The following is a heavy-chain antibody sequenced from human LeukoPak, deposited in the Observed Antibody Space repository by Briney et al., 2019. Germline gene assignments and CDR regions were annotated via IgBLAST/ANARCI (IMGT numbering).Heavy chain of an antibody. Sequence: GGSLRLSCAASGFTFRTYAMSWVRQAPGKGLEWVSGISDSGDGTYYAESVKGRFTISRDNSKNTVFLQMNSLRADDTAVYYCAKYGSSGSYNDYFDYWGQGTLVTVSS. D-gene: IGHD3-10*01. CDR1: GFTFRTYA. V-gene: IGHV3-23*01. CDR2: ISDSGDGT. CDR3: AKYGSSGSYNDYFDY. J-gene: IGHJ4*02.